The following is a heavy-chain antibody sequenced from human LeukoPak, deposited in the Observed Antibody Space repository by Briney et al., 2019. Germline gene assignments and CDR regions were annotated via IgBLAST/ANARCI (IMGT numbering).Heavy chain of an antibody. J-gene: IGHJ4*02. D-gene: IGHD3-22*01. CDR3: ARPYYDSSAPPYDY. V-gene: IGHV1-18*01. CDR1: GYTFTSYG. CDR2: ISAYNGNT. Sequence: ASVKVSCKASGYTFTSYGISWVRQAPGQGLEWMGWISAYNGNTNYAQELQGRVTMTTDASTSTAYMELRSLRSDDTAVYYCARPYYDSSAPPYDYWGQGTLVTVSS.